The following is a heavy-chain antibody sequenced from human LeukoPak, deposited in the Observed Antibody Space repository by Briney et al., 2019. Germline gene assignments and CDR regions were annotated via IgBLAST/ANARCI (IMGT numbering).Heavy chain of an antibody. CDR2: IYYGGNI. D-gene: IGHD3-3*01. CDR1: GGSISSSSYY. Sequence: PSETLSLTCTVSGGSISSSSYYWGWIRQPPGKGLEWIGNIYYGGNIYYNPSLKSRVTISVDTSKNQFSLKLTSVTAADTAVYYCARQRDFQYYFDYWGQGTLVTVSS. V-gene: IGHV4-39*01. J-gene: IGHJ4*02. CDR3: ARQRDFQYYFDY.